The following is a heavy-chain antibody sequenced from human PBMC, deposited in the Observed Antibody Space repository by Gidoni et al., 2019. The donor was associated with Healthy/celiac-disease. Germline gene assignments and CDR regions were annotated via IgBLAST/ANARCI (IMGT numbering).Heavy chain of an antibody. V-gene: IGHV1-18*01. Sequence: QVQLVQSGAEVQKPGASVKVSCKASGYTLPTFGLSWVRQAPGQGLEWMGWISAYRGNTNYAQKFQDRVTMTTDTSTNTAYMELRSLRSDDTAIYYCAREQDYYYGLDVWGQGTTVTVSS. CDR3: AREQDYYYGLDV. J-gene: IGHJ6*02. CDR2: ISAYRGNT. CDR1: GYTLPTFG.